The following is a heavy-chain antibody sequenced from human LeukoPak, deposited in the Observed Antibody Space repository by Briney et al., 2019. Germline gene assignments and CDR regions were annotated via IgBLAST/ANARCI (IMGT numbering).Heavy chain of an antibody. Sequence: GASVKVSCKASGYTFTGYYMHWVRLAPEQGLEWMGWINPNSGGTNYAQKFQGRVTMTRDTSISTAYMELSRLRSDDTAVYYCARDLMGATDMGAPDYWGQGTLVTVSS. J-gene: IGHJ4*02. CDR2: INPNSGGT. D-gene: IGHD1-26*01. CDR3: ARDLMGATDMGAPDY. CDR1: GYTFTGYY. V-gene: IGHV1-2*02.